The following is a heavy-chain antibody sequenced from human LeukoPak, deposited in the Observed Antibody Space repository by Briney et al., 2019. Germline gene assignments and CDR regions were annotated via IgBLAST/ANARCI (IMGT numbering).Heavy chain of an antibody. J-gene: IGHJ4*02. Sequence: SETLSLTCTVSGGSISNSNYYWGWIRQPPGKGLEWIGSIYYSGSTYYNPSLKSRVTISVDTSKNQFSLKLSSVTAADTAVYYCASLIAVAGTLRDYWGQGTLVTVSS. CDR2: IYYSGST. V-gene: IGHV4-39*01. CDR3: ASLIAVAGTLRDY. D-gene: IGHD6-19*01. CDR1: GGSISNSNYY.